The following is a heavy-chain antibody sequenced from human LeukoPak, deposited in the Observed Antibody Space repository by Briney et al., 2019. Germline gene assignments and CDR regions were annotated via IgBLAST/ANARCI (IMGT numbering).Heavy chain of an antibody. J-gene: IGHJ3*01. Sequence: PGGSLRLSCAASGFTFSTYWMTWVRQAPGKGLEWVANIKEDGSAIYSVDSVKGRFTVSRDNAKNSVYLQMNSLRAGDTAVYYCARHNFYALDFWGQGTTVTVSS. CDR2: IKEDGSAI. D-gene: IGHD1-1*01. V-gene: IGHV3-7*01. CDR1: GFTFSTYW. CDR3: ARHNFYALDF.